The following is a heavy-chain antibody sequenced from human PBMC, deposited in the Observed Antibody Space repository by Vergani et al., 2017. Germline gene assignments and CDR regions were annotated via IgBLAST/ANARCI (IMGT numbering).Heavy chain of an antibody. CDR1: GYSIRNGYY. CDR3: TRQPQEGASGPPSVPT. D-gene: IGHD5-12*01. J-gene: IGHJ4*02. CDR2: IYHIGST. V-gene: IGHV4-38-2*01. Sequence: QVQLQESGPGLVEPSETLSLTCAVSGYSIRNGYYWGWIRQPPGKGLAWIGSIYHIGSTHYNPSLKSRVTISVDTSKNDFSLKVTSVTAADTAVYYCTRQPQEGASGPPSVPTWGQGISVIVSS.